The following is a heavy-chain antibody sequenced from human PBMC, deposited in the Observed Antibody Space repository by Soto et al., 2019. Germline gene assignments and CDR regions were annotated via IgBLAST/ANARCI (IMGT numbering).Heavy chain of an antibody. J-gene: IGHJ4*02. CDR1: GGSISSSSYY. CDR2: IYYSGST. V-gene: IGHV4-39*01. CDR3: ARVGATDYDILTGPSTFDY. Sequence: SETLSLTCTVSGGSISSSSYYWGWIRQPPGKGLEWIGSIYYSGSTYYDPSLKSRVTISVDTSKNQFSLKLSSVTAADTAVYYCARVGATDYDILTGPSTFDYWGQGTLVTVSS. D-gene: IGHD3-9*01.